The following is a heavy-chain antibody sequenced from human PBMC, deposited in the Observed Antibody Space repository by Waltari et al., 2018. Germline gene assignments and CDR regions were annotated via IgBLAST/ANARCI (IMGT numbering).Heavy chain of an antibody. D-gene: IGHD3-22*01. Sequence: EVQLAESGGGLVQPGGSLRISCAASGFTVSNNYMSWVRQAPGKGLGGGSRIYSGGYTQVADSVKGRFTLSRHNSKNTLYLQMNSLRVEDTAVYYCARNPRYDSPDWGQGTLVTVSS. CDR1: GFTVSNNY. V-gene: IGHV3-66*02. J-gene: IGHJ4*02. CDR3: ARNPRYDSPD. CDR2: IYSGGYT.